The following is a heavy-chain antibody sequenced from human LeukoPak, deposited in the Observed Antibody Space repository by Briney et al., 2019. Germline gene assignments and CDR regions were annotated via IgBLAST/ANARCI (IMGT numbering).Heavy chain of an antibody. CDR1: GFTFSSYA. D-gene: IGHD6-13*01. CDR3: AKDLGPGYSSSWGADAFDI. J-gene: IGHJ3*02. Sequence: LAGGSLRLSCAASGFTFSSYAMSWVGQAPGKGLEWVSAISGSGGSTYYADSVKGRFTISRDNSKNTLYLQMNSLRAEDTAVYYCAKDLGPGYSSSWGADAFDIWGQGTMVTVSS. V-gene: IGHV3-23*01. CDR2: ISGSGGST.